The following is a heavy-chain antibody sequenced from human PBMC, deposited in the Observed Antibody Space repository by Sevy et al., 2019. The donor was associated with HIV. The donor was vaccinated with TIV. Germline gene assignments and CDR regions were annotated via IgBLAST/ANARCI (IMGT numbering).Heavy chain of an antibody. CDR2: IRGKPFGGTT. Sequence: GGSLRLSCAASGFTFGPYAMSWFRQAPGKGLEWVAFIRGKPFGGTTEYAASVKDRFTISRDDSKSIAYLEMNSLKIEDTAVYYCAREARVVLVVAANHFDYWGLGTLVTVSS. J-gene: IGHJ4*02. CDR3: AREARVVLVVAANHFDY. D-gene: IGHD2-15*01. V-gene: IGHV3-49*03. CDR1: GFTFGPYA.